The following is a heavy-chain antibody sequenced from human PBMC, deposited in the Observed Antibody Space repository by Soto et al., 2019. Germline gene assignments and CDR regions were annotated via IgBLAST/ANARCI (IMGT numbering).Heavy chain of an antibody. CDR2: IYWDDYK. CDR1: GFSLSTSGVG. J-gene: IGHJ4*02. D-gene: IGHD4-17*01. V-gene: IGHV2-5*02. CDR3: AHKGCGDYPLDY. Sequence: QITLKESGPTLVKPTQTLTLTCTFSGFSLSTSGVGVGWIRHPPGKALERLAVIYWDDYKHYSPSLKSRLTITKDTSKNQVVLTMTNMDPVDTATYYCAHKGCGDYPLDYWGQGTLLTVSS.